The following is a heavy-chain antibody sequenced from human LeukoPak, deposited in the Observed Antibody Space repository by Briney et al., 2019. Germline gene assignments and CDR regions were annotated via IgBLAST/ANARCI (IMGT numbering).Heavy chain of an antibody. J-gene: IGHJ6*02. CDR3: ARVDILTGYRLEDYYYYGMDV. D-gene: IGHD3-9*01. Sequence: GGSLRLSCAASEFTFSSYWMSWVRQAPGKGLEWVANIKQDGSEKYYVDSAKGRFTISRDNAKNSLYLQMNSLRAEDTAVYYCARVDILTGYRLEDYYYYGMDVWGQGTTVTVSS. V-gene: IGHV3-7*01. CDR1: EFTFSSYW. CDR2: IKQDGSEK.